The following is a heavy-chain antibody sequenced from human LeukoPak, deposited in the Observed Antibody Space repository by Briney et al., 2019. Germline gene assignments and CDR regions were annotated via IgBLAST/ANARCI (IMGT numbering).Heavy chain of an antibody. V-gene: IGHV4-39*01. CDR3: ARPRCSSTSCYDYYYYYMDV. CDR1: GGSISSSSYY. Sequence: SGTLSLTCTVSGGSISSSSYYWGWIRQPPGRGLEWIGSIYYSGSTYYNPSLTSRVTISVDTSKNQFSLKLTSVTAADTAVYYCARPRCSSTSCYDYYYYYMDVWGKGTTVTVSS. CDR2: IYYSGST. J-gene: IGHJ6*03. D-gene: IGHD2-2*01.